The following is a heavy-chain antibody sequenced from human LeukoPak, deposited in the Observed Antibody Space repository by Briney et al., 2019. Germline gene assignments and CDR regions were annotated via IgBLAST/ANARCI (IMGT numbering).Heavy chain of an antibody. V-gene: IGHV3-49*03. CDR2: IRSKAYGGTT. J-gene: IGHJ4*02. Sequence: GGSLRLSCTASGFTFGDYAMSWFRQAPGKGLEWVGFIRSKAYGGTTEYAASVKGRFTISRDDSKSIAYLQMNSLKTEDTAVYYCTRDPWEDDSSGYYLFWGQGTLVTVSS. CDR1: GFTFGDYA. D-gene: IGHD3-22*01. CDR3: TRDPWEDDSSGYYLF.